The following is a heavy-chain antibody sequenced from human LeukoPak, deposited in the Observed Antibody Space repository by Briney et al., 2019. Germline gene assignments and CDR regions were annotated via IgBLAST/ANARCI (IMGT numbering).Heavy chain of an antibody. J-gene: IGHJ3*02. D-gene: IGHD3-22*01. V-gene: IGHV3-23*01. CDR3: AKAVGSSGYFSRDAFDI. Sequence: GGSLRLSCAPSGFNFSSYAMSWVRQAPGKGLEWVAVISGGGSGTYYADSVRGRFTISRDNSKNTVYLQMNSLRAEDTAIYYCAKAVGSSGYFSRDAFDIWGQGTMVTVSS. CDR2: ISGGGSGT. CDR1: GFNFSSYA.